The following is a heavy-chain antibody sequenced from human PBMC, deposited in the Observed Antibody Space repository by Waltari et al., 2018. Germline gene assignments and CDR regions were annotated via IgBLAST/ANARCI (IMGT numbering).Heavy chain of an antibody. CDR2: IYYSGST. D-gene: IGHD6-13*01. CDR1: GGSISSHY. Sequence: QVQLQESGPGLVKPSETLSLTCTVSGGSISSHYWSWIRQPPGKGLEWIGYIYYSGSTNYNPSLKSRVTISVDTSKNQFSLKLSSVTAADTAVYYCARGNGYSSSWYVPSDFDYWGLGTLVTVSS. J-gene: IGHJ4*02. CDR3: ARGNGYSSSWYVPSDFDY. V-gene: IGHV4-59*11.